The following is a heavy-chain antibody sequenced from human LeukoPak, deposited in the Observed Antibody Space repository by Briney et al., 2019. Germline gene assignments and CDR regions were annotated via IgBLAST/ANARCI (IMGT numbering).Heavy chain of an antibody. CDR3: ARHNWNDADFDY. Sequence: ASVTVSCKASGYTFTGYYMHWVRQAPGQGLEWMGWINPNSGGTNYAQKFQGRVTMTRDTSISTAYMELSRLRSDDTAVYYCARHNWNDADFDYWGQGTLVTVSS. CDR1: GYTFTGYY. D-gene: IGHD1-1*01. J-gene: IGHJ4*02. V-gene: IGHV1-2*02. CDR2: INPNSGGT.